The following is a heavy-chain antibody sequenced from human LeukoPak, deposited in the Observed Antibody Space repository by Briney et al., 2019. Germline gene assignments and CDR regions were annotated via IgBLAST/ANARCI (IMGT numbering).Heavy chain of an antibody. CDR3: ARRAGDYSHPYDY. V-gene: IGHV3-53*01. CDR2: IYSGGNT. Sequence: GGSLRLPCAASGLTVSSNCMSWVRQVPGKGLEWVSFIYSGGNTYYADSVKGRFTISRDNSKNTVHLQMNSLRAEDTAMYYCARRAGDYSHPYDYWGQGTLVTVSS. J-gene: IGHJ4*02. D-gene: IGHD3-22*01. CDR1: GLTVSSNC.